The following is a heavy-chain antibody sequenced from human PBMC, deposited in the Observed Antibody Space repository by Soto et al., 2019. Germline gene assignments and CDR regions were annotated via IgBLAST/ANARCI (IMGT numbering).Heavy chain of an antibody. Sequence: QITLKESGPTLVKPTQTLTLTCTFSGFSLSTSGVGVGWIRQPPGKALEWPALIYWDDDKRYSPSLKSRLASTKDTSKNQVVLTMTNMDPMDTATYYCAHHPYDYISPWGPGTLVIVSS. CDR2: IYWDDDK. CDR1: GFSLSTSGVG. CDR3: AHHPYDYISP. V-gene: IGHV2-5*02. J-gene: IGHJ5*02. D-gene: IGHD3-16*01.